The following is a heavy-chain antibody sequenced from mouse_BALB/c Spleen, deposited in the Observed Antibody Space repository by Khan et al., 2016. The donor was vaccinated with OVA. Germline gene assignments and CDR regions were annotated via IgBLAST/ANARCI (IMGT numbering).Heavy chain of an antibody. Sequence: VQLQESGTELARPGASVNLSCKASGYTFTDFYINWVKQRSGQGLEWIGEISPGSGDTYYNEMFKGQATLTADNSSSTAYMQLSSLTSEASAVXCVEKRKYFGYTFAYWGQGTLVTVSA. CDR1: GYTFTDFY. V-gene: IGHV1-77*01. CDR2: ISPGSGDT. CDR3: EKRKYFGYTFAY. D-gene: IGHD1-2*01. J-gene: IGHJ3*01.